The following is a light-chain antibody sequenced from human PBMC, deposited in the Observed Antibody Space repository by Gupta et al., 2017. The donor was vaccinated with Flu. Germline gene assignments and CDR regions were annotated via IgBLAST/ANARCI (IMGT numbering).Light chain of an antibody. Sequence: QSALTPPASVSWSPGQSITIPCTGPSSDVGGYDYVSWYQQHPGQAPKLMIYDVTNRPSGVSNRFSGSKSGNTASLTISGLQAEDEADYYCSAYKSSTLVVVFGGGTKLTVL. CDR1: SSDVGGYDY. CDR3: SAYKSSTLVVV. V-gene: IGLV2-14*01. CDR2: DVT. J-gene: IGLJ2*01.